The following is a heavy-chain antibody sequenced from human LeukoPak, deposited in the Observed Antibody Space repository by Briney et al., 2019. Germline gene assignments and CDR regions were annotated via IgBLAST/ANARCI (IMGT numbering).Heavy chain of an antibody. CDR3: ARDYKYCSGISCFLDY. J-gene: IGHJ4*02. CDR2: ISSSSSYI. Sequence: GGSLRLSCAASGFTFSSYSMNWVRQAPGKGLEWVSSISSSSSYIYYADSAKGRFTISRDNAKNSLYLQMNSLRAEDTAVYYCARDYKYCSGISCFLDYWGQGTLVTVSP. D-gene: IGHD2-2*01. CDR1: GFTFSSYS. V-gene: IGHV3-21*01.